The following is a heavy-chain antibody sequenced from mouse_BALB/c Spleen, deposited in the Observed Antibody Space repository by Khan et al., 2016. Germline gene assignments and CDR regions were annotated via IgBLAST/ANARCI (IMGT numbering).Heavy chain of an antibody. V-gene: IGHV3-1*02. CDR2: LHFSGTT. CDR1: GYSITTFYN. D-gene: IGHD2-1*01. Sequence: EVQLQESGPDLVRPSQSLSLTCTVTGYSITTFYNWHWIRQFPGNKLEWMGSLHFSGTTNYTPSLKSRFSIIRDTSKNQFFLQLKSVTTEDTATYYWARNDAYFDGWGAGTTVNVSS. CDR3: ARNDAYFDG. J-gene: IGHJ1*01.